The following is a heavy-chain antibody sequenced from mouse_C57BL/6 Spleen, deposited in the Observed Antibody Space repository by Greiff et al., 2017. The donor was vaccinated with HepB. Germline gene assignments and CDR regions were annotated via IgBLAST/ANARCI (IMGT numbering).Heavy chain of an antibody. V-gene: IGHV2-5*01. CDR2: IWRGGST. J-gene: IGHJ1*03. CDR3: AKNERPVYFDV. CDR1: GFSLTSYG. Sequence: VQLQESGPGLVQPSQSLSITCTVSGFSLTSYGVHWVRQSPGKGLEWLGVIWRGGSTDYNAAFMSRLSITKDNSKSQVFFKMNSLQADDTAIYYLAKNERPVYFDVGGTGTTVTVSS.